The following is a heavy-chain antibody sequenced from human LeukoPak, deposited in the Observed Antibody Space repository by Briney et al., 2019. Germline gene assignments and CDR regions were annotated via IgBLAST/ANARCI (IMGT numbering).Heavy chain of an antibody. CDR3: ARKGYSYGYSATSSSEYFQH. CDR1: GYTLTGCF. D-gene: IGHD5-18*01. CDR2: IDPNSDNI. Sequence: ASVKVSCKASGYTLTGCFIHYVRQAPGQGLEWMGWIDPNSDNIRYSETFKDRVTMTRDTSTNTAYMELSWLRSEDTAVYYCARKGYSYGYSATSSSEYFQHWGQGTLVTVSS. V-gene: IGHV1-2*02. J-gene: IGHJ1*01.